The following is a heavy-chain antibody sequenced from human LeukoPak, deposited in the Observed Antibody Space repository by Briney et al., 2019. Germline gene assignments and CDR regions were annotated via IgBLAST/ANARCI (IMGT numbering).Heavy chain of an antibody. D-gene: IGHD2-2*02. CDR3: ARGGYCSSTSCDRMNWFDP. CDR1: GGSISSGGYS. CDR2: IYHSGST. J-gene: IGHJ5*02. Sequence: SSETLSLTCAVSGGSISSGGYSWSWIRQPPGKGLEWIGYIYHSGSTYYNPSLKSRVTISVDRSKNQFSLKLSSVTAADTAVYYCARGGYCSSTSCDRMNWFDPWGQGTLVTVSS. V-gene: IGHV4-30-2*01.